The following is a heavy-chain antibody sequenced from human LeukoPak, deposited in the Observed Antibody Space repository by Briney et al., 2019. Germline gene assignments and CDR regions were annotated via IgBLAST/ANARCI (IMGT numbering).Heavy chain of an antibody. V-gene: IGHV1-2*02. J-gene: IGHJ6*03. Sequence: GASVKVSCKASGYTFTGYYMHWVRQAPGQGLEWMGWINPNSGGTNYAQKLQGRVTMTTDTSTSTAYMELRSLRSDDTAVYYCARVRRGSSSWYYYYYYMDVWGKGTTVTVSS. CDR2: INPNSGGT. D-gene: IGHD6-13*01. CDR1: GYTFTGYY. CDR3: ARVRRGSSSWYYYYYYMDV.